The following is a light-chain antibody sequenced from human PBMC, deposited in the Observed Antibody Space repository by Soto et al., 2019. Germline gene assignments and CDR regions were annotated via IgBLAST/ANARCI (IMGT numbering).Light chain of an antibody. V-gene: IGKV3-11*01. CDR2: DAT. J-gene: IGKJ3*01. CDR1: QSVNKL. CDR3: QQRSDWPPFT. Sequence: ETILTQSPATLSLSPGESATLSCRASQSVNKLLAWYQQKPGQAPRLLIYDATKRATGVPDRFRGSGSGTDVTLTITSLEPEDFAVYYCQQRSDWPPFTFGPGTKVDVK.